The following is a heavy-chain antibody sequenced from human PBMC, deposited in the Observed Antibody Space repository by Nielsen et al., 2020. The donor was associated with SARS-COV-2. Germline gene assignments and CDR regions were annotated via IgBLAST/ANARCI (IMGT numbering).Heavy chain of an antibody. CDR1: GFTFSSYP. CDR3: ARDGWDRSTDGMDV. CDR2: INSDGSST. D-gene: IGHD1-26*01. Sequence: GESLKISCAASGFTFSSYPMSWVRQAPGKGLSWVARINSDGSSTRYADSVKGRFTISSDNFKNTLFLQMNSLRVEDTAVYFCARDGWDRSTDGMDVWGQGTTVTVSS. J-gene: IGHJ6*02. V-gene: IGHV3-74*01.